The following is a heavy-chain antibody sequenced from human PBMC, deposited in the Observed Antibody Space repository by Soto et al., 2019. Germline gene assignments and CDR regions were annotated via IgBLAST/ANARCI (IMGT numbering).Heavy chain of an antibody. D-gene: IGHD5-18*01. CDR1: GYTFTSYA. V-gene: IGHV1-3*01. J-gene: IGHJ3*02. CDR2: INAGNGNT. Sequence: RASVKVSCKASGYTFTSYAMHWVRQAPGQRLEWMGWINAGNGNTKYSQKFQGRVTITRDTSASTAYTELSSLRSEDTAVYYCARFNGYSYDAFDIWGQGTMVTASS. CDR3: ARFNGYSYDAFDI.